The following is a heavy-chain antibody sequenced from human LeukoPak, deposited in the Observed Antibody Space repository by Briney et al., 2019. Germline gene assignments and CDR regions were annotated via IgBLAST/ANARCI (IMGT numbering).Heavy chain of an antibody. CDR3: ARRPEVRGGGFNY. D-gene: IGHD2-15*01. J-gene: IGHJ4*02. CDR2: IYPGDSDT. Sequence: GESLKISCRGSGYSFTSYWIGWVRQMPGKGLEWMGIIYPGDSDTRYSPSFQGQVTISADKSISTAYLQWSSLKASDTAMYYCARRPEVRGGGFNYWGQGTLVTVSS. V-gene: IGHV5-51*01. CDR1: GYSFTSYW.